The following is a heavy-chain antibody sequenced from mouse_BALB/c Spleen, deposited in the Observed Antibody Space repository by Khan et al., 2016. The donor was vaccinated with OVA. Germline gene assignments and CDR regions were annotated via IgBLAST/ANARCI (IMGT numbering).Heavy chain of an antibody. CDR3: DVAGSHYDCAMDY. J-gene: IGHJ4*01. V-gene: IGHV3-2*02. D-gene: IGHD1-1*01. CDR2: INYSGST. CDR1: GYSITSDYA. Sequence: VQLKESGPGLVNSSQSLSLTCTVTGYSITSDYAWYWIRQFPGNKLEWMGYINYSGSTNSNPSLKSRISITRDTSKNQFFLQLTSVTTEDTAIYYCDVAGSHYDCAMDYRGQGTSVTVTS.